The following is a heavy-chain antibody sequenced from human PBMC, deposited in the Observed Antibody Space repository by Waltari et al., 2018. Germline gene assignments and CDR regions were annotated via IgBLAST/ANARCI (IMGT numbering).Heavy chain of an antibody. J-gene: IGHJ6*03. V-gene: IGHV1-69*01. CDR2: IIPIFGTA. CDR3: ARGYCSSTSCYQFYYYYMDV. Sequence: QVQLVQSGAEVKKPGSSVKVSCKASGGTFSSYAISWVRQAPGQGLEWMGGIIPIFGTANYAQKFQGRVTITADESTSTAYRELSSLRSEDTAVYYCARGYCSSTSCYQFYYYYMDVWGKGTTVTVSS. D-gene: IGHD2-2*01. CDR1: GGTFSSYA.